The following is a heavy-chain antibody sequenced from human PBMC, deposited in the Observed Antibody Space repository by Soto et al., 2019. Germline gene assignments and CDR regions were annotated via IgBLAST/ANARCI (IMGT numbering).Heavy chain of an antibody. CDR1: GFTFSSYG. V-gene: IGHV3-30*18. J-gene: IGHJ6*02. CDR2: ISYDGNYK. Sequence: PGGSLRLSCAASGFTFSSYGMHWVRQAPGKGLEWVAIISYDGNYKYYADSVKGRFTISRDNSKNTLYLQMNSLRAEDTALYYCTKDKHLYGMDVWGQGTTVTVSS. CDR3: TKDKHLYGMDV.